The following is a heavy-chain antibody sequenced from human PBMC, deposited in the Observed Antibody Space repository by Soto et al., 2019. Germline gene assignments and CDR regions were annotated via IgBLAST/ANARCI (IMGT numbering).Heavy chain of an antibody. CDR1: GGSFSGYY. CDR3: AIAARPYYYYYGMDV. Sequence: QVQLQQWGAGLLKPSETLSLTCAVYGGSFSGYYWSWIRQPPGKGLEWIGEINHSGSTNYNPSLKSRVTISVDTSKNQFSPKLSSVTAADTAVYYCAIAARPYYYYYGMDVWGQGTTVTVSS. CDR2: INHSGST. J-gene: IGHJ6*02. D-gene: IGHD6-6*01. V-gene: IGHV4-34*01.